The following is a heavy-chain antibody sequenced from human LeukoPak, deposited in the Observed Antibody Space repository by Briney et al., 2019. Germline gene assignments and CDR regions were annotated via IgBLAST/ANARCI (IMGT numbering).Heavy chain of an antibody. CDR3: AKDYGSGSPYFDY. CDR2: ISYDGSNK. J-gene: IGHJ4*02. CDR1: GFTFSSYC. D-gene: IGHD3-10*01. Sequence: GGSLRLSCAASGFTFSSYCMHWVRQAPGKGLEWVAVISYDGSNKYYADSVKGRFTISRDNSKNTLYLQMNSLRAEDTAVYYCAKDYGSGSPYFDYWGQGTLVTVSS. V-gene: IGHV3-30*18.